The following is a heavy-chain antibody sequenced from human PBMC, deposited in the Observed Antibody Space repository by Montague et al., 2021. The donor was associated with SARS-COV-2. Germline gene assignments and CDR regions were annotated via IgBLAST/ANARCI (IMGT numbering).Heavy chain of an antibody. CDR1: GGSISSYY. V-gene: IGHV4-59*01. D-gene: IGHD6-19*01. Sequence: SETLSLTCTVSGGSISSYYWSWIRKPPGKGLEWIGYIYYSGSTNYNPSLRSRVTISVDTSKNQLSLKLSSVTAADTAVYYCARGSGWMGNAFDIWGQGTMVTVSS. CDR2: IYYSGST. CDR3: ARGSGWMGNAFDI. J-gene: IGHJ3*02.